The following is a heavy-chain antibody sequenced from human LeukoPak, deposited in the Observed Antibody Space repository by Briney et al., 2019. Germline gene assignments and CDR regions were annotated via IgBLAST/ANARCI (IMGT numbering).Heavy chain of an antibody. CDR1: GGSISSYY. Sequence: SETLSLTCTVSGGSISSYYWSCIRQPPGKGLEWIGYIYYSGSTNYNPSLKSRVTISVDTSKNQFSLKLSSVTAADTAVYYCARGWILGDWDYGDNYGMDVWGQGTTVTVSS. J-gene: IGHJ6*02. V-gene: IGHV4-59*01. D-gene: IGHD4-17*01. CDR3: ARGWILGDWDYGDNYGMDV. CDR2: IYYSGST.